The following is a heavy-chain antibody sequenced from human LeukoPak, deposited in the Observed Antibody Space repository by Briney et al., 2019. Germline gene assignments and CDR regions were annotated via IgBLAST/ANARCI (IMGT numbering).Heavy chain of an antibody. J-gene: IGHJ6*03. CDR2: ISLDGSGT. Sequence: GGSLRLSCAASGFTFSSYWMHWVRQAPGKGLVWVSRISLDGSGTVYADSVKGRFTISRDNAKNTLYLQMNSLRAEDTAVYYCAKVRPGYYYMDVWGKGTTVTVSS. CDR1: GFTFSSYW. CDR3: AKVRPGYYYMDV. V-gene: IGHV3-74*01. D-gene: IGHD7-27*01.